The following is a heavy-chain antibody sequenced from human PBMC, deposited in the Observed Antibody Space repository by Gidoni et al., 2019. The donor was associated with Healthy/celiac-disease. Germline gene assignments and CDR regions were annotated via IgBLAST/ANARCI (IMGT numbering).Heavy chain of an antibody. V-gene: IGHV1-69*01. CDR1: GGTFSSDA. Sequence: QAQLVHSGAEAKKPGSSVKVSCNPSGGTFSSDAISWVRQGPGQGLEWMGGTIPIFGTADSAQKFQGRVTIRADEYTTTAYMGLSSLRSEDTAVYYCARVASSGYYLDHWGQGTLVTVSS. CDR3: ARVASSGYYLDH. J-gene: IGHJ4*02. CDR2: TIPIFGTA. D-gene: IGHD3-22*01.